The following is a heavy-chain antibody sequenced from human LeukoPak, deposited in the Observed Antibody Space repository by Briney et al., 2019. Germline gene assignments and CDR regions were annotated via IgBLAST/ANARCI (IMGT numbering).Heavy chain of an antibody. CDR1: GYTFTSYY. CDR2: INPSGGST. Sequence: ASVKVSCKASGYTFTSYYMHWVRQAPGQGLEWRGIINPSGGSTSYAQKFQGRVTMTRDTSTSTVYMELSSLRSEDTAVYYCARDNTIFGVVMGNYFDYWGQGTLVTVSS. D-gene: IGHD3-3*01. V-gene: IGHV1-46*01. CDR3: ARDNTIFGVVMGNYFDY. J-gene: IGHJ4*02.